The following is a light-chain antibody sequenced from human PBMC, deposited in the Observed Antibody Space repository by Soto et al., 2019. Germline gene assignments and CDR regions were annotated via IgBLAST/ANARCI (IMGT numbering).Light chain of an antibody. V-gene: IGKV3-20*01. CDR3: QQYASSPGT. CDR1: QSVKSSY. J-gene: IGKJ1*01. Sequence: EIVLTQSPGTLSLAPGEGATLSCRASQSVKSSYLSWYQQKPGQAPRLLIFGTSNRATGIPDRFRGGGSGTDFTFTISSLEPEDFAVYYCQQYASSPGTFGQGTRWIS. CDR2: GTS.